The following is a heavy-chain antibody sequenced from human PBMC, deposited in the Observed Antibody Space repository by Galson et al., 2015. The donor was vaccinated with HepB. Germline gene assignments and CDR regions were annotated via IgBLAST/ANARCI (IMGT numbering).Heavy chain of an antibody. Sequence: SLRLSCAASGFTFSSYAMHWVRQAPGKGLEWVAVISYDGSNKYYADSVKGRFTISRDNSKNTLYLQMNSLRAEDTAVYYCARDNSYYGSGSSRFDPWGQGTLATVSS. CDR2: ISYDGSNK. V-gene: IGHV3-30*04. CDR1: GFTFSSYA. CDR3: ARDNSYYGSGSSRFDP. J-gene: IGHJ5*02. D-gene: IGHD3-10*01.